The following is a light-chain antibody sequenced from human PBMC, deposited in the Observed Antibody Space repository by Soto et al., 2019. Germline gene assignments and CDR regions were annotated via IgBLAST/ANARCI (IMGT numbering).Light chain of an antibody. CDR1: QGIRND. Sequence: IQMTQSPSSLSASVGDRVTITCRASQGIRNDLGWYQQKPGKAPKLLIYAASSLQSGVPSRFSGSGSGTDFTLTISSLQPEDFATYYCQQSYSTPRWTFGQGTKVDIK. J-gene: IGKJ1*01. CDR3: QQSYSTPRWT. CDR2: AAS. V-gene: IGKV1-39*01.